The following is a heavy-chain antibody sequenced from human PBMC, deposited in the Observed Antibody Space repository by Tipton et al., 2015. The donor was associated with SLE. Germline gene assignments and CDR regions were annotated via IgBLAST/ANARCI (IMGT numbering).Heavy chain of an antibody. J-gene: IGHJ6*03. V-gene: IGHV3-23*01. Sequence: SLRLSCAASGFTFSTYAMNWVRQAPGKGLEWVSSISGSGDSTYYADSVKGRFTISRDNSKNTLYLQMNSLRVEDTAVYYCAKTWEYYFHMDVWGKGTTVTVS. D-gene: IGHD1-26*01. CDR3: AKTWEYYFHMDV. CDR1: GFTFSTYA. CDR2: ISGSGDST.